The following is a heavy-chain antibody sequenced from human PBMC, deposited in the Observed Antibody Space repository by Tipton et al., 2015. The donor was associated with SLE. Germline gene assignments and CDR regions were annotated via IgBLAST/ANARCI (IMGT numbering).Heavy chain of an antibody. CDR3: AKDRRQWLDSDAFDI. CDR1: GFTFTSYT. J-gene: IGHJ3*02. D-gene: IGHD6-19*01. Sequence: SLRLSCVASGFTFTSYTMNWVRQAPGKGLEWVSSVSSSTIYTYYADSVKGRFTISRDNSKNTLYLQMNSLRAEDTAVYYCAKDRRQWLDSDAFDIWGQGTMVTVSS. CDR2: VSSSTIYT. V-gene: IGHV3-21*01.